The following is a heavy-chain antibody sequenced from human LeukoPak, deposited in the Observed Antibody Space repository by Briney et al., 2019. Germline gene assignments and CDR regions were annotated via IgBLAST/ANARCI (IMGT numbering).Heavy chain of an antibody. CDR2: ISAYNGNT. CDR3: ARVTGNYGDYDYFGY. J-gene: IGHJ4*02. V-gene: IGHV1-18*01. D-gene: IGHD4-17*01. Sequence: ASVKVSCKASGYTFTSYGISWVRQAPGQGLEWMGWISAYNGNTNYAQKLQGRVTMTTDTSTSTAYMELRSLRSDDTAVYYCARVTGNYGDYDYFGYWGQGTLVTVSS. CDR1: GYTFTSYG.